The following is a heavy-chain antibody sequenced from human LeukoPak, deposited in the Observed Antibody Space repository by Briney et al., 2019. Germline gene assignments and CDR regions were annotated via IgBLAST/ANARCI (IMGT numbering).Heavy chain of an antibody. J-gene: IGHJ6*02. CDR3: GRSIGYCTGGSCSYGMDV. CDR2: IYYSGST. D-gene: IGHD2-15*01. V-gene: IGHV4-39*01. CDR1: GGSISSSTSY. Sequence: SETLSLTCTVSGGSISSSTSYWGWIRQPPGKGLEWIGTIYYSGSTFYAPSLASRVTISVDTSKNQFSLKLSSVTAADTAVYYCGRSIGYCTGGSCSYGMDVWGQGTTATVSS.